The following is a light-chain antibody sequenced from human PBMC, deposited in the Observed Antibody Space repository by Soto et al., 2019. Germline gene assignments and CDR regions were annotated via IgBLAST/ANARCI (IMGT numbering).Light chain of an antibody. Sequence: DIQMTQSPSSLSASVGDRVTITCRASQSISGSLNWYQQKPGKAPNLLIYDASSLESGVPSRFSGSGSGTEFALTISSLQPDDFASYYCQQYNSYSLTFGGGTKWIS. CDR3: QQYNSYSLT. CDR2: DAS. CDR1: QSISGS. V-gene: IGKV1-5*01. J-gene: IGKJ4*01.